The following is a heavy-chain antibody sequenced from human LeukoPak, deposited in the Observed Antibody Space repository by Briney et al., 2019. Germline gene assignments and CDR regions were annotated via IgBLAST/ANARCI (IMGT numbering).Heavy chain of an antibody. J-gene: IGHJ3*02. CDR1: GGSISSYY. D-gene: IGHD6-6*01. CDR3: ARDGYSSSSYAFDI. V-gene: IGHV4-59*01. CDR2: IYYSGST. Sequence: SETLSLTCTVSGGSISSYYWSWIRQPPGKGLEWIGYIYYSGSTNYNPSLKSRVTISVDTSKNQFSLKLSSVTAADTAVYYCARDGYSSSSYAFDIWGQGTMVTVSS.